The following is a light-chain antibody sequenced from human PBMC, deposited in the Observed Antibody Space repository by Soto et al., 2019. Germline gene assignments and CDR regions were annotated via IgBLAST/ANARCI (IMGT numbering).Light chain of an antibody. CDR3: TSYTDRSPVV. V-gene: IGLV2-14*03. Sequence: QSALTQPASVSGSPGQSITISCTGTSSDVGYYHYVSWYQHHPGKAPKLMIYDVSYRPSGVSYRFSGSKSGNTASLTISGLQAGDEAGYYCTSYTDRSPVVFGGGTKLTVL. J-gene: IGLJ2*01. CDR2: DVS. CDR1: SSDVGYYHY.